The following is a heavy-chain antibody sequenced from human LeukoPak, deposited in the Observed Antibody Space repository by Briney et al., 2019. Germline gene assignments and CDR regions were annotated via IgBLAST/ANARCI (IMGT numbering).Heavy chain of an antibody. J-gene: IGHJ5*02. Sequence: PSETLSLTCTVSGDSISNYYWSWIRQPPGKGLEWIGYIYYSGSTNYNPSLKSRVTISVDTSKNQFSLKLSSVTAADTAVYYCARVGWITIFGHFDPWGQGTLVTVS. CDR1: GDSISNYY. V-gene: IGHV4-59*01. D-gene: IGHD3-3*01. CDR3: ARVGWITIFGHFDP. CDR2: IYYSGST.